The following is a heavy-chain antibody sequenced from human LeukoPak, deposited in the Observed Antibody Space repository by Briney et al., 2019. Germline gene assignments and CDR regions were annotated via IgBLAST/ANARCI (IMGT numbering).Heavy chain of an antibody. CDR1: GFTFNSYW. Sequence: PGGSLRLSCAASGFTFNSYWMSWVRQAPEKGLEWLANIRQDGSDKQYVDSVKGRFTISRDNAKNPLYLQMNSLSAEDTAVYYCARHSGGSPIDDWGQGTLVTVSS. CDR2: IRQDGSDK. J-gene: IGHJ4*02. D-gene: IGHD3-16*01. V-gene: IGHV3-7*01. CDR3: ARHSGGSPIDD.